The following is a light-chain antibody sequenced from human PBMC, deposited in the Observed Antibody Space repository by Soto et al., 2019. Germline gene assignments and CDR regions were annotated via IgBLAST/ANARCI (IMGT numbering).Light chain of an antibody. CDR3: QQRSNWPPMYT. CDR2: DAS. J-gene: IGKJ2*01. CDR1: QSVSSY. Sequence: DIVLTQSPATLSLSPGERATLSCRASQSVSSYLAWYQQRPGHVPRLLIYDASKRATGIPARFSASGSRTDFTLTISSLEPEDFAIYFCQQRSNWPPMYTFGQGTKLEIK. V-gene: IGKV3-11*01.